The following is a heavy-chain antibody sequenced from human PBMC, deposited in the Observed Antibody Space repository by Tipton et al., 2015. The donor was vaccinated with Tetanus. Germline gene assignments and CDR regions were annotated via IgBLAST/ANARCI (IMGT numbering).Heavy chain of an antibody. CDR2: IKHDETEK. Sequence: GSLRLSCAASGFTFSSYWMSWVRQAPGKGLEWVANIKHDETEKYYVDSARGRFNISRDNAKRSLYLQRDSLRAEDTAVYYCARERGTSGWGFWGQGTLVSVSS. CDR1: GFTFSSYW. J-gene: IGHJ4*02. V-gene: IGHV3-7*01. CDR3: ARERGTSGWGF. D-gene: IGHD6-19*01.